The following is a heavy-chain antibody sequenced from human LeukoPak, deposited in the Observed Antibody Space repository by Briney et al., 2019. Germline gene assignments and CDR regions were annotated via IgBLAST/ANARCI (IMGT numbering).Heavy chain of an antibody. J-gene: IGHJ3*02. V-gene: IGHV3-30*02. CDR2: IRYDGSNK. Sequence: GGSLRLSCAASGLTFSSYGMHWVRQAPGKGLEWVAFIRYDGSNKYYADSVKGRFTISRDNSKNTLYLQMNSLRAEDTAVYYCAKDQVGRWLQSEGFGAFDIWGQGTMVTVSS. D-gene: IGHD5-24*01. CDR1: GLTFSSYG. CDR3: AKDQVGRWLQSEGFGAFDI.